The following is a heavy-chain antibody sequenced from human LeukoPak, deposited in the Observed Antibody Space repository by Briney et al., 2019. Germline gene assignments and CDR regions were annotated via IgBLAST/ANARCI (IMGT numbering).Heavy chain of an antibody. CDR1: GYSFTSYW. D-gene: IGHD6-13*01. CDR3: ARRDRYSWYSFDY. V-gene: IGHV5-10-1*01. Sequence: GESLKISCKGSGYSFTSYWISWVRQMPGKGLEWMGRIDPSHSYTNYSPSFQGHVTISVDKSISTAYLQWSSLKASDTAMYYCARRDRYSWYSFDYWGQGTLVTVSS. J-gene: IGHJ4*02. CDR2: IDPSHSYT.